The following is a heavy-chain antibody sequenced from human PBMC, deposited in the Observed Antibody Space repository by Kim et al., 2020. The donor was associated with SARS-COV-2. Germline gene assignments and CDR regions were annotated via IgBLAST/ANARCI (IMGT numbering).Heavy chain of an antibody. Sequence: RSRFTISVDTSKNQFSLKLGSVTAADTAVYYCARNYDSSGYYLKSYYFDYWGQGTLVTVSS. J-gene: IGHJ4*02. D-gene: IGHD3-22*01. CDR3: ARNYDSSGYYLKSYYFDY. V-gene: IGHV4-39*01.